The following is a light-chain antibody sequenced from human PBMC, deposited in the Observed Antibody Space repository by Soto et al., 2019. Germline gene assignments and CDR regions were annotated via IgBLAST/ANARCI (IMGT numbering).Light chain of an antibody. Sequence: EILLTQSPATLSLSPGERATLSCRASQSASTYLAWYQQKPGQAPRLLIYDASNRATGIPARFSGSGSGTDLTLTISSLEPEDFAVYYCQQRTNSPLTFGGGTKVDIK. CDR3: QQRTNSPLT. CDR1: QSASTY. V-gene: IGKV3-11*01. CDR2: DAS. J-gene: IGKJ4*01.